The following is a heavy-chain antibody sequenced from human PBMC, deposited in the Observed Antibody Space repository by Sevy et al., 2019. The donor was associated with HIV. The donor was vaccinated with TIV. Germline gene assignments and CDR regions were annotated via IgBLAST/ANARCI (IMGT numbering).Heavy chain of an antibody. J-gene: IGHJ4*02. CDR1: GFTFSSYA. Sequence: GGSLRLSCAASGFTFSSYAMSWVRQAPGKGLEWVSAISGSGGSTYYADSVKGRFTISRDNSKNTLYLQMNSLRAEDMAVYYCAKCSDTTVVTDIDYWGQGTLVTVSS. CDR3: AKCSDTTVVTDIDY. V-gene: IGHV3-23*01. CDR2: ISGSGGST. D-gene: IGHD4-17*01.